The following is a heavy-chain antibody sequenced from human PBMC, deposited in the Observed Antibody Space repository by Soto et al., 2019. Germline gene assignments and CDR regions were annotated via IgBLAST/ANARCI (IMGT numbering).Heavy chain of an antibody. J-gene: IGHJ6*02. CDR3: GGEKIAPGPPLYNYYGIGV. D-gene: IGHD3-10*01. CDR2: KYYRSNWYN. V-gene: IGHV6-1*01. CDR1: GDSVSSNSAA. Sequence: QVQLQQSGPGLVKPSQTLSLTCAISGDSVSSNSAAWNWIRQSPSRGLEWLGRKYYRSNWYNGYVVSGKGRITTRTDTSMNEFYLVVISVTPEKTGVYYTGGEKIAPGPPLYNYYGIGVCSQWTTVTLS.